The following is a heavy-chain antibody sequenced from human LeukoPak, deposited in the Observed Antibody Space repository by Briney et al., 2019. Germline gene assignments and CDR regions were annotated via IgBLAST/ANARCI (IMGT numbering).Heavy chain of an antibody. J-gene: IGHJ4*02. CDR1: GFTFRDYY. D-gene: IGHD6-13*01. CDR2: ISSSGSTI. CDR3: ARYTEAGIHY. Sequence: GGSLGLSCAASGFTFRDYYMIWIRQAPGKGLEWVSYISSSGSTIYYADSVKGRFTISRDNAKNSLYLQMNSLRAEDTAVYYCARYTEAGIHYWGQGTLVTVSS. V-gene: IGHV3-11*01.